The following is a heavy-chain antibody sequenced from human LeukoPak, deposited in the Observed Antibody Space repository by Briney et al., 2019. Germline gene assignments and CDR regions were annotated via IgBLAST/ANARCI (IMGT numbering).Heavy chain of an antibody. CDR1: GYSFTSYW. CDR3: ARHPPVGPLSYDILTGFDY. J-gene: IGHJ4*02. D-gene: IGHD3-9*01. Sequence: GESLKISCKGSGYSFTSYWIGWVRQMPGKGLEWMGIISPGDSDTRYSPSFQGQVTISADKSISTAYLQWSSLKASDTAMYYCARHPPVGPLSYDILTGFDYWGQGTLVTVSS. CDR2: ISPGDSDT. V-gene: IGHV5-51*01.